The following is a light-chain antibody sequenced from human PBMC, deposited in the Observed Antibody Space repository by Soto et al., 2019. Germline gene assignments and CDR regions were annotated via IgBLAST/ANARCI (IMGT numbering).Light chain of an antibody. CDR1: QGINNA. CDR2: DAS. J-gene: IGKJ5*01. Sequence: AIQLTQSPSSLSASVRDRVSITCRASQGINNALTWYQHKPGKPPKILIYDASSLQSGVPSRFSGSESGTECTLTISSLQPEDFATYYCQQLKSYPFTFGQGTRLEIK. CDR3: QQLKSYPFT. V-gene: IGKV1-13*02.